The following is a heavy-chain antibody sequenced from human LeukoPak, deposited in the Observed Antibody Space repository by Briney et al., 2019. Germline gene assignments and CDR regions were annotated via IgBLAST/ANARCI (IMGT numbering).Heavy chain of an antibody. V-gene: IGHV3-30-3*01. D-gene: IGHD3-3*01. CDR2: ISYDGSNK. J-gene: IGHJ4*02. CDR3: ARDRIFGVVYYFDY. Sequence: GGSLRLSCAASGFTFSSYAMHWVRQAPGKGLEWVAVISYDGSNKYYADSVKGRFTISRDNSKNTLYLQMNSLRAEDTAVYYCARDRIFGVVYYFDYGSQATLVTVPS. CDR1: GFTFSSYA.